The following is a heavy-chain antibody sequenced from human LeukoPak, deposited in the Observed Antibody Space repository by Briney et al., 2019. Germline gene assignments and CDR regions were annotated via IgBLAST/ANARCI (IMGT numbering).Heavy chain of an antibody. CDR3: ARDRSPDAFDI. CDR2: ISGSGDST. CDR1: GVTFSSYA. J-gene: IGHJ3*02. Sequence: PGESLRLSCGASGVTFSSYAMTWVRQPPGKGLEWVAGISGSGDSTYYADSVKGRFTISRDNSKNTLYLQMHSLRAEDTAVYYCARDRSPDAFDIWGQGTMVTVSS. V-gene: IGHV3-23*01.